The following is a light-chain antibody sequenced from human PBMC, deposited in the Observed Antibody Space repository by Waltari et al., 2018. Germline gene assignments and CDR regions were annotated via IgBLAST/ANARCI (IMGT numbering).Light chain of an antibody. CDR1: YSNMGSHS. Sequence: QSVLTQPPSASGNPGQRVTIPCSGTYSNMGSHSATWFQHLPGTAPKLLIQSNTERPSGVPGRFSGSKSGTSASLAISGLQSEDEGDYYCALWDDSLNGVVFGGGTKLTVL. CDR3: ALWDDSLNGVV. CDR2: SNT. V-gene: IGLV1-44*01. J-gene: IGLJ2*01.